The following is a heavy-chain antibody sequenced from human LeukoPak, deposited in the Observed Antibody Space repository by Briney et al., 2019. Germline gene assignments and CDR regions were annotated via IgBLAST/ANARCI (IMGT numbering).Heavy chain of an antibody. CDR1: GYTFTSYD. D-gene: IGHD6-19*01. J-gene: IGHJ6*03. V-gene: IGHV1-8*01. CDR2: MNPNSGNT. CDR3: ARVGYSSGWSHYYYYMDV. Sequence: GASVKVSCKASGYTFTSYDINWVRQATGQGLEWMGWMNPNSGNTGYAQKFQGRVTMTRNTSISTAYMELSSLRSEDTAVYYCARVGYSSGWSHYYYYMDVWGKGTTVTISS.